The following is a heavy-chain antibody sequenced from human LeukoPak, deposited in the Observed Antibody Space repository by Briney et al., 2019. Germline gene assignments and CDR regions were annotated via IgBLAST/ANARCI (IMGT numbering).Heavy chain of an antibody. J-gene: IGHJ4*02. CDR1: GYSFTGYY. Sequence: ASVKVSCKASGYSFTGYYVHWVRQAPGQGLEWMGRINPKSGDTHSAQNFQGRVTMTWDTSITTTYMELSRLTSDDTAVYYCAKGNYYFDYWGQGTLVTVSS. CDR3: AKGNYYFDY. CDR2: INPKSGDT. V-gene: IGHV1-2*06.